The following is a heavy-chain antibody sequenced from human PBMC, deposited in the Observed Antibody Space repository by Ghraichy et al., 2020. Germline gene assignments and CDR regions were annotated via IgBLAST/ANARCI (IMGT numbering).Heavy chain of an antibody. V-gene: IGHV3-48*02. CDR3: ARASTVVRFYYYAAMDV. CDR1: GFTFSSYS. D-gene: IGHD4-23*01. Sequence: GESLNISCAASGFTFSSYSMDWVRQAPGKGLEWVSHISSSSSNKFYTDSVKGRFTISRDNAKNSLYLQMNSLRDEDTAVYYCARASTVVRFYYYAAMDVWGQGTTVTVSS. J-gene: IGHJ6*02. CDR2: ISSSSSNK.